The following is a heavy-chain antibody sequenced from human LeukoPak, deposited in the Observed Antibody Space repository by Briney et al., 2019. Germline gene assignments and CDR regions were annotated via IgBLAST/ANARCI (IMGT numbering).Heavy chain of an antibody. V-gene: IGHV3-23*01. Sequence: GGSLRLSCAASGFTFSNFAMTWVRQAPGEGLEWVSAISDSGGTTYYADSVKGRFTISRDNSKNTLYLQMNSLRAEDTAIYYCAESGYSSSFYRFGPWGQGTLVTVSS. CDR1: GFTFSNFA. D-gene: IGHD6-13*01. J-gene: IGHJ5*02. CDR2: ISDSGGTT. CDR3: AESGYSSSFYRFGP.